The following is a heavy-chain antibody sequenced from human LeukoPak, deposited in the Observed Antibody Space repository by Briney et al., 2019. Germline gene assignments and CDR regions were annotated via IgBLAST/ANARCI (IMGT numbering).Heavy chain of an antibody. J-gene: IGHJ4*02. CDR1: GFTFSSYG. Sequence: PGGSLRLSCAASGFTFSSYGMHWVRQAPGKGLEWVAFIRYDGSNKYYADFVKGRFTISRDNSKNTLYLQMNSLRAEDTAVYYCARPMERFGIQLWLGSIDYWGQGTLVTVSS. CDR3: ARPMERFGIQLWLGSIDY. D-gene: IGHD5-18*01. V-gene: IGHV3-30*02. CDR2: IRYDGSNK.